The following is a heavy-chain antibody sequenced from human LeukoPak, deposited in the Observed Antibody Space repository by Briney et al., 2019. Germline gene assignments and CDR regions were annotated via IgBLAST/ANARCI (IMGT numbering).Heavy chain of an antibody. D-gene: IGHD6-19*01. CDR2: IGASGGVT. V-gene: IGHV3-23*01. Sequence: GGSLRLSCTASGFTFSNYAMTWVRQAPGKGLEWVSVIGASGGVTFYSDSVKGRFTISRDNPKNTLYLQMNSLRAEDTAVYYCARYSSGFLDSWGQGTLVTVSS. CDR1: GFTFSNYA. CDR3: ARYSSGFLDS. J-gene: IGHJ4*02.